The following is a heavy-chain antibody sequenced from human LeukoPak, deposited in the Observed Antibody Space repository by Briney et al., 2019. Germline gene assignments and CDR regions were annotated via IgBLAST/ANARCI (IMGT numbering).Heavy chain of an antibody. D-gene: IGHD2-2*02. Sequence: PSETLSLTCTVSGGSISSSHYYWGWIRQPPGKGLEWIGIIYYSGRTYYNPSHKSRLTISVDTSKNEFSLKLSSVTAADTAVYYCARSWAPGYCTSTSCYNFDYWGQGALVTVSS. CDR2: IYYSGRT. J-gene: IGHJ4*02. CDR1: GGSISSSHYY. V-gene: IGHV4-39*01. CDR3: ARSWAPGYCTSTSCYNFDY.